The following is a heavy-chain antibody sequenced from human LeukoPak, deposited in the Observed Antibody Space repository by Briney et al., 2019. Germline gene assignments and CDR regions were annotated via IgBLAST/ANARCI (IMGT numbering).Heavy chain of an antibody. D-gene: IGHD3-10*01. CDR2: IWYDGSNE. CDR3: VRDEGGSGRVPYY. J-gene: IGHJ4*02. CDR1: RFTLSRSG. Sequence: GGSLRLSCAASRFTLSRSGLLSVRPAPGPGLRRGAVIWYDGSNEQYADSVKGRFTISRDNSKNTLYLQMNSLRAEDTAAYYCVRDEGGSGRVPYYWGQGTLLTVSA. V-gene: IGHV3-33*01.